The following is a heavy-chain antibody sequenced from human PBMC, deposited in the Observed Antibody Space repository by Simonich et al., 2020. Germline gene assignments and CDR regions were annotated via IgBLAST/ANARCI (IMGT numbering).Heavy chain of an antibody. J-gene: IGHJ4*02. CDR2: IIANNGNT. V-gene: IGHV1-18*03. CDR1: GYTFTSSG. D-gene: IGHD2-15*01. Sequence: QVQLVQSGAEVKKPGASVKVSCKASGYTFTSSGISWVRQAPGQGLEWMGWIIANNGNTNYAQKRQGRVTMTTDTSTSTAYMELRSLRSDDMAVYYCARASRGTWWYYYFDYWGQGTLVTVSS. CDR3: ARASRGTWWYYYFDY.